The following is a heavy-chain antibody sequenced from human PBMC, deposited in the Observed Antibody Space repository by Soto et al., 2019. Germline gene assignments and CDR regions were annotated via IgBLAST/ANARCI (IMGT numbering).Heavy chain of an antibody. CDR2: ISGYNGNT. D-gene: IGHD1-26*01. V-gene: IGHV1-18*01. CDR1: GYTFTKYG. Sequence: ASVKVSCKASGYTFTKYGISWVRQAPGQGLEWMGWISGYNGNTNYAQKYQGRITMTIDTSTTTAYMELGSLTSDDTAVYYCAKNGTLPSYYYGMYVWG. CDR3: AKNGTLPSYYYGMYV. J-gene: IGHJ6*02.